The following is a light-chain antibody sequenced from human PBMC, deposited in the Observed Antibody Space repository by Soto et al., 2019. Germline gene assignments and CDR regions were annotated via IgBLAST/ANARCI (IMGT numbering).Light chain of an antibody. V-gene: IGLV2-14*01. J-gene: IGLJ1*01. CDR3: SSYTSSTTYV. Sequence: QSALTQPASVSGSPGQSITISCTGTSSDVGGYNYVSWYQHHPGKAPKLMIYDVSNRPSGVSNRFSGSKSGNTASLTISGCQAEDEADYYCSSYTSSTTYVFGPGTKLTVL. CDR2: DVS. CDR1: SSDVGGYNY.